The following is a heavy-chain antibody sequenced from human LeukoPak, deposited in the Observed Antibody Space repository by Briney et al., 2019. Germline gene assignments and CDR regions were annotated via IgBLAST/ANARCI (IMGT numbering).Heavy chain of an antibody. CDR2: IYYSGST. V-gene: IGHV4-39*01. Sequence: SETLSLTCTVSGGSISSSSYYWGWIRQPPGKGLERIGSIYYSGSTYYNPSLKSRVTISVDTSKNQFSLKLSSVTAADTAVYYCASHDYDFWSGYANYFDYWGQGTLVTVSS. CDR3: ASHDYDFWSGYANYFDY. J-gene: IGHJ4*02. D-gene: IGHD3-3*01. CDR1: GGSISSSSYY.